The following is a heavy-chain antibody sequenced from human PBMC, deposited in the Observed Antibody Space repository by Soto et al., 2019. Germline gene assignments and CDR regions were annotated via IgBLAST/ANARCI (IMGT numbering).Heavy chain of an antibody. CDR3: VRLIGNSWLDS. V-gene: IGHV6-1*01. Sequence: VQLQQSGPGLVKPSQTLSLTCAISGDSGSSNHATCYWLRQSPSRVLEWLGRTYYRSKWYYDYALTPKSRIPINPATSNNQHSLQLNSVTPAATAVYYCVRLIGNSWLDSWGQGTLVTVSS. CDR2: TYYRSKWYY. D-gene: IGHD3-16*01. CDR1: GDSGSSNHAT. J-gene: IGHJ5*01.